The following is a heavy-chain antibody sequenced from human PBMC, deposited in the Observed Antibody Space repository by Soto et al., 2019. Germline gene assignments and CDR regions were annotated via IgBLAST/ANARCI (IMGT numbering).Heavy chain of an antibody. D-gene: IGHD2-2*01. CDR3: SRHQDVVIPAFYYNSGMDV. CDR1: GGTFSSYV. V-gene: IGHV1-69*01. CDR2: ITPITGTA. J-gene: IGHJ6*02. Sequence: QVQLVQSGAEVKKTGSSVKVSCKASGGTFSSYVISWVRQAPGQGLEWMGGITPITGTANYAQKFQGRVTITADESSRTAYMELSSLRSEDTAVYYCSRHQDVVIPAFYYNSGMDVWGQGTTVTVSS.